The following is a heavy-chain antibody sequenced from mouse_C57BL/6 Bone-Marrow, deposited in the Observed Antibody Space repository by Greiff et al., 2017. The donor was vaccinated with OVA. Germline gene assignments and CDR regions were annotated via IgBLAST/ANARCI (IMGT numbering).Heavy chain of an antibody. Sequence: QVQLQQPGAELVKPGASVKLSCKASGYTFTSYWMQWVKQRPGQGLEWIGEIDPSDSYTNYNQKFKGKATLTVDTSSSTAYMQLSSLTSEDSAVYYFARADDGYYSWFAYWGQGTLVTVSA. V-gene: IGHV1-50*01. J-gene: IGHJ3*01. CDR2: IDPSDSYT. D-gene: IGHD2-3*01. CDR3: ARADDGYYSWFAY. CDR1: GYTFTSYW.